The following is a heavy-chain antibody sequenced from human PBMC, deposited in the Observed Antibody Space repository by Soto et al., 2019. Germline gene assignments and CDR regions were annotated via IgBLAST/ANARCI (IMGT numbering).Heavy chain of an antibody. V-gene: IGHV3-74*01. CDR1: GYTFSSYW. CDR2: IKSDGSGV. Sequence: EVRLVQSGGGSAPPGGSLRLSCSASGYTFSSYWMYWVRQLPGKGLVWVSRIKSDGSGVTYADSVKGRFTTSRDNAQNTLYLQMTSLRGEDPAVYYCTRGFRAGSMDYWGQGTGVTVSS. D-gene: IGHD1-26*01. J-gene: IGHJ4*02. CDR3: TRGFRAGSMDY.